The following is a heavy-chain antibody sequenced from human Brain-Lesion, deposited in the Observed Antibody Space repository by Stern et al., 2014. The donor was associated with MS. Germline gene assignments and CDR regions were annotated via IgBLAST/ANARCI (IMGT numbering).Heavy chain of an antibody. CDR1: GGSVSSTSYA. CDR3: AGEEDIRYCSGGSCTGNWFDP. V-gene: IGHV4-39*01. CDR2: IYYSGNT. D-gene: IGHD2-15*01. Sequence: QVQLQESGPGLVKPSETLSLTCTVAGGSVSSTSYAWAWIRQPPGKGLEWIGTIYYSGNTYYSPPLKRRLTISLDTPKNQFSLQLRSVTAADTAVYYCAGEEDIRYCSGGSCTGNWFDPWGQGTLVTVSS. J-gene: IGHJ5*02.